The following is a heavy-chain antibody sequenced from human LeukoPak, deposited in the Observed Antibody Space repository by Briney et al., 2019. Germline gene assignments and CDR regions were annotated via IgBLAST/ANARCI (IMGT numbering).Heavy chain of an antibody. D-gene: IGHD5-18*01. J-gene: IGHJ4*02. V-gene: IGHV3-48*04. CDR3: ARDSSSRRIQLDY. CDR2: ISSSSSTI. CDR1: GFTFSSYA. Sequence: GGSLRLSCAASGFTFSSYAMSWVRQAPGKGLEWVSYISSSSSTIYYADFVKGRFTISRDNAKNSLYLQMNSLRAEDTAVYYCARDSSSRRIQLDYWGQGTLVTVSS.